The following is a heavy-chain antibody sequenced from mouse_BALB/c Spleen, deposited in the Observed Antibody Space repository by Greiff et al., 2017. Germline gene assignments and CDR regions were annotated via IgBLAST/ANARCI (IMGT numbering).Heavy chain of an antibody. CDR1: GYAFTNYL. Sequence: QVTLKESGAELVRPGTSVKVSCKASGYAFTNYLIEWVKQRPGQGLEWIGVINPGSGGTNYNEKFKGKATLTADKSSSTAYMQLSSLTSDDSAVYFCARGYDGGDDWGQGTTLTVSS. D-gene: IGHD2-2*01. CDR3: ARGYDGGDD. V-gene: IGHV1-54*01. J-gene: IGHJ2*01. CDR2: INPGSGGT.